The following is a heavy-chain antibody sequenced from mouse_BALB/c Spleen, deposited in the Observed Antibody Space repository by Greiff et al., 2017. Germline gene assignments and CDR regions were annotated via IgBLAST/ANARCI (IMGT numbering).Heavy chain of an antibody. V-gene: IGHV5-9-4*01. CDR2: ISSGGSYT. Sequence: EVQVVESGGGLVKPGGSLKLSCAASGFTFSSYAMSWVRQSPEKRLEWVAEISSGGSYTYYPDTVTGRFTISRDNAKNTLYLEMSSLRSEDTAMYYCARQLTEEFAYWGQGTLVTVSA. J-gene: IGHJ3*01. CDR3: ARQLTEEFAY. CDR1: GFTFSSYA. D-gene: IGHD4-1*01.